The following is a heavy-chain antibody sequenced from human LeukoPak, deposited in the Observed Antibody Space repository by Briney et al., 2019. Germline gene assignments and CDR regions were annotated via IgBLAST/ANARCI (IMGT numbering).Heavy chain of an antibody. CDR1: GFTFSTFA. CDR3: VRAVGAVRGEVYFDY. D-gene: IGHD3-10*01. J-gene: IGHJ4*02. V-gene: IGHV3-21*06. CDR2: ITGSGPYM. Sequence: GGSLRLSCAASGFTFSTFAMHWVRLSPGKGLEWVSSITGSGPYMLYADSVKHRFTISRDNTKNLLYLEMNSLRAEDTAMYFCVRAVGAVRGEVYFDYWGQGTLVTVSS.